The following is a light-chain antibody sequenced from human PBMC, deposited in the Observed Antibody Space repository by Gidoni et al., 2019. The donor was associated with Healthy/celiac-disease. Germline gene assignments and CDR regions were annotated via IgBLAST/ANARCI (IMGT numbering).Light chain of an antibody. J-gene: IGKJ1*01. V-gene: IGKV1-5*03. CDR3: QQYNIYPFT. CDR2: KAS. Sequence: DIQMTQSPSTLTASVGDRVTITCRASQSISSWLAWYQQKPGKAPKLLIYKASSLESGVPSRVRGSGSGTEFTLTISSLQPDDFATYFCQQYNIYPFTFGQGTKVEIK. CDR1: QSISSW.